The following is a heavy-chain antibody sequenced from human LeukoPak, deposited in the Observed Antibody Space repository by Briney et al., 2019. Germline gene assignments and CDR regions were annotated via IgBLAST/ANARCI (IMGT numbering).Heavy chain of an antibody. CDR2: IYTSGST. CDR1: GGSISSYY. V-gene: IGHV4-4*07. D-gene: IGHD1-1*01. CDR3: ARDWRGTAPSYYMDV. Sequence: PSETLSLTCTVSGGSISSYYWSLIRQPAGKGLEWIGRIYTSGSTNYNPSLKSRVTMSVDTSKNQFSLKLSSVTAADTAVYYCARDWRGTAPSYYMDVWGKGTTVTVSS. J-gene: IGHJ6*03.